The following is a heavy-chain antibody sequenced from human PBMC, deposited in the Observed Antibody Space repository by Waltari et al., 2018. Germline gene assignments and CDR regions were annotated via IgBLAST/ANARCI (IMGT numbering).Heavy chain of an antibody. D-gene: IGHD1-20*01. Sequence: QLQLQESGPGLVKPSETLSLTCTVSGGSISSSSYYWGWIRQPPGKGLEWIGSIYYRVRTYYNPSLKSRVTISVDTSKNQFSLKLSSVTAADTAVYYCARPVSDRYDAFDIWGQGTMVTVSS. J-gene: IGHJ3*02. V-gene: IGHV4-39*01. CDR1: GGSISSSSYY. CDR3: ARPVSDRYDAFDI. CDR2: IYYRVRT.